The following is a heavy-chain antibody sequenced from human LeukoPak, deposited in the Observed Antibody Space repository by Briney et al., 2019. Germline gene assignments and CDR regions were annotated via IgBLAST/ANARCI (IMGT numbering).Heavy chain of an antibody. J-gene: IGHJ4*02. CDR1: GYTLTELS. D-gene: IGHD6-19*01. V-gene: IGHV1-24*01. CDR3: ATSPGIAVAVDY. Sequence: ASVKVSCKVSGYTLTELSMYWVRQAPGKGLEWMGGFDPEDGETIYAQKFQGRVTMTEDTSTDTAYMELSSLRSEDTAVYYCATSPGIAVAVDYWGQGTLVTVSS. CDR2: FDPEDGET.